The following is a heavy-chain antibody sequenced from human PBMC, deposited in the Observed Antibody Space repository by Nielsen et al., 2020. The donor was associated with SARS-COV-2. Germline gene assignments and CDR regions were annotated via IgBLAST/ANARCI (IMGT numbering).Heavy chain of an antibody. J-gene: IGHJ4*02. V-gene: IGHV7-4-1*02. CDR3: ARRTCGSTSCPFGY. Sequence: ASVKVSCKASGYSFNMYTMNWVRQAPGQGLEWMGWINTKTGDPTYAQGFSGRFVFSVDTSVTTAYLQISSLEAEDTAVYYCARRTCGSTSCPFGYWGQGTLVTVSP. CDR2: INTKTGDP. CDR1: GYSFNMYT. D-gene: IGHD2-2*01.